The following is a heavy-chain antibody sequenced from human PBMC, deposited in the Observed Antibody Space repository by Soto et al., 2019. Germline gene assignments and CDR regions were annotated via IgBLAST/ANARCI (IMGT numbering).Heavy chain of an antibody. CDR3: ARDKDRLQLGGNYYYMLDV. D-gene: IGHD1-26*01. J-gene: IGHJ6*02. V-gene: IGHV1-69*13. CDR2: IMPIFRTP. Sequence: GASMKVSLKASGGPFSNSSISWGRQGPRQRVWWLGGIMPIFRTPDYAQKFQGRVTITADESSSTAYMELSGLRSDDTAVYYCARDKDRLQLGGNYYYMLDVWGQGTTVTV. CDR1: GGPFSNSS.